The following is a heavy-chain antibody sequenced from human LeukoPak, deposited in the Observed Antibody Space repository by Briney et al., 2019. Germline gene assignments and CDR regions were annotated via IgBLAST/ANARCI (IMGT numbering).Heavy chain of an antibody. CDR1: GFAFGDYA. V-gene: IGHV3-21*01. J-gene: IGHJ4*02. CDR3: ARGECSSTSCYADPFDY. CDR2: ISSSSSYI. D-gene: IGHD2-2*01. Sequence: GGSLRLSCTASGFAFGDYAMSWVRQAPGKGLEWVSSISSSSSYIYYADSVKGRFTISRGNAKNSLYLQMNSLRAEDTAVYYCARGECSSTSCYADPFDYWGQGTLVTVSS.